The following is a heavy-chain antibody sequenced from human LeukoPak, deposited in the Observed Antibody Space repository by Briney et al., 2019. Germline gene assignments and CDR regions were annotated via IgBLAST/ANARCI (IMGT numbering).Heavy chain of an antibody. CDR1: GFTFDDYA. CDR2: ISWDGGST. V-gene: IGHV3-43D*03. Sequence: GGSLRLSCAASGFTFDDYAMHWVRQAPGKGLEWVSLISWDGGSTYYADSVKGRFTISGDNSKNSLYLQMNSLRAEDTALYYCAKGVVGTVTPSFDYWGQGTLVTVSS. J-gene: IGHJ4*02. D-gene: IGHD4-17*01. CDR3: AKGVVGTVTPSFDY.